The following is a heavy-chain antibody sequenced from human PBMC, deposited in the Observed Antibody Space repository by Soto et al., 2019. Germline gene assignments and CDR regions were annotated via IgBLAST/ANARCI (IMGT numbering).Heavy chain of an antibody. V-gene: IGHV1-18*01. J-gene: IGHJ4*02. CDR2: ISAYDGNT. Sequence: GASVKVSCKASGYTFTSYGISWVRQAPGQGLEWMGWISAYDGNTNYAQKLQGRVTMTTDTSTSTAYMELRSLRSDDTAVYYCARDRYGSGSYYATGGHWGQGTLVPVSS. CDR3: ARDRYGSGSYYATGGH. D-gene: IGHD3-10*01. CDR1: GYTFTSYG.